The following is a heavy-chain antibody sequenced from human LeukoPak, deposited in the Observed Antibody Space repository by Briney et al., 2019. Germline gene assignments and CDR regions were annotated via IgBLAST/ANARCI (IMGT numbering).Heavy chain of an antibody. CDR2: IIPIFGTA. CDR1: GGTFSSYA. J-gene: IGHJ4*02. V-gene: IGHV1-69*13. CDR3: ARTGSVDYDILTGYALGYFDY. D-gene: IGHD3-9*01. Sequence: SVKVSCKASGGTFSSYAISWVRQAPGQGLEWMGGIIPIFGTANYAQKFQGRVTITADESTSTAYMELSSLRSEDTAVYYCARTGSVDYDILTGYALGYFDYWGQGTLVTVSS.